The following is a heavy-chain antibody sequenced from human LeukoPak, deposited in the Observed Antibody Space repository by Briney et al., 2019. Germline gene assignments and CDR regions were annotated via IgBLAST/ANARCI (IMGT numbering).Heavy chain of an antibody. CDR1: GGSFSGYY. Sequence: SETLSLTCAVYGGSFSGYYWSWIRQPPGKGLEWIGEINHSGSTNYNPSLKSRVTTSVDTSKNQFSLKLSSVTAADTAVYYCARRRGLWFGVLSYGMDVWGQGTTVTVSS. D-gene: IGHD3-10*01. CDR3: ARRRGLWFGVLSYGMDV. V-gene: IGHV4-34*01. CDR2: INHSGST. J-gene: IGHJ6*02.